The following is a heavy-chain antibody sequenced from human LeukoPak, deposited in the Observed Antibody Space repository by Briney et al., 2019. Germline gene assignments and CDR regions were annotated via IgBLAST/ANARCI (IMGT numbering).Heavy chain of an antibody. Sequence: PSETLSLTCTVSGDSISSSSYYWGWIRQPPGLGLGRIGNKYYRGSSHYNPSLKNRATISIDTSKNQFPVKLSSVTVADTAVYYCGRGVTGFDYYMDVWGKSTTVLVS. CDR1: GDSISSSSYY. CDR2: KYYRGSS. D-gene: IGHD1-14*01. J-gene: IGHJ6*03. V-gene: IGHV4-39*01. CDR3: GRGVTGFDYYMDV.